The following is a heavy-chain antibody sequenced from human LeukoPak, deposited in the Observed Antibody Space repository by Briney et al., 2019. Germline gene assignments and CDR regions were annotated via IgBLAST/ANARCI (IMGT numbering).Heavy chain of an antibody. CDR3: ARDPCHGALDY. Sequence: GGSLRLSCAVSGYPFSDHYIDWVRQAPGKGLEWVANIKQDGTEEYYVDSVRGRFSISKDNAKNSLYLQMNSLRAEDTAVYYCARDPCHGALDYWGQGALVTVSS. CDR2: IKQDGTEE. V-gene: IGHV3-7*03. D-gene: IGHD2-2*01. CDR1: GYPFSDHY. J-gene: IGHJ4*02.